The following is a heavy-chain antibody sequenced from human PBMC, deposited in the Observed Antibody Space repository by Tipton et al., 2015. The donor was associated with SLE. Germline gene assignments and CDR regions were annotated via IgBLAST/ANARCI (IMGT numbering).Heavy chain of an antibody. CDR2: MYNSGST. V-gene: IGHV4-4*07. D-gene: IGHD5-24*01. J-gene: IGHJ2*01. Sequence: TLSLTCTVSGGSITTNYWSWIRQPAGKGLEWIGRMYNSGSTDYNPSLKSRVTMSVDTSTNQFSLKLSSVTAADTAVYYCARTNLQGSLVDWYFDLWGRGTLVTVSS. CDR3: ARTNLQGSLVDWYFDL. CDR1: GGSITTNY.